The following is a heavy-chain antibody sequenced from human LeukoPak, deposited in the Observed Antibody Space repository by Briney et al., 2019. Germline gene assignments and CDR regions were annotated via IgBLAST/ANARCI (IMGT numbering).Heavy chain of an antibody. J-gene: IGHJ4*02. D-gene: IGHD6-19*01. CDR1: GGSISSFY. CDR3: ARAFLAVAGTRGGLDYFDY. Sequence: SETLSLTCTVSGGSISSFYWSWIRQPPGKGLEWIGYIYNSGSTNYNPSLKSRVTISVDTSKDQFSLKLSSVTAADTAVYYCARAFLAVAGTRGGLDYFDYWGQGTLVTVSS. CDR2: IYNSGST. V-gene: IGHV4-59*01.